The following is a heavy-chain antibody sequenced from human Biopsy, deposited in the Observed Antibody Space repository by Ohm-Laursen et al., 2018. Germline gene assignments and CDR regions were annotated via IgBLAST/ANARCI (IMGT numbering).Heavy chain of an antibody. CDR3: AKDLGQVTAAIGY. V-gene: IGHV3-9*01. CDR1: GFTFDDYA. Sequence: SLRLSCIASGFTFDDYAMHWVRQVPAKGLEWASGIAWNSGSIGYADSVKGRFSIFRDNAKHSLYLQMNSLRAEDTALYYCAKDLGQVTAAIGYWGQGTLVTVSS. CDR2: IAWNSGSI. D-gene: IGHD2-21*02. J-gene: IGHJ4*02.